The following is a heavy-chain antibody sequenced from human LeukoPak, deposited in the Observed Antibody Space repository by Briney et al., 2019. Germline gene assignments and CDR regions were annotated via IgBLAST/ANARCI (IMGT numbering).Heavy chain of an antibody. D-gene: IGHD2-15*01. Sequence: PGGSLRHSCGAHGFTFSSYWMNWARQAPGKGLERVASINHNGNVNYYVDSVKGRFTISRDNAKNSLYLQMSNLRAEDTAVYFCARGGGFDVWGQGATVTVSS. CDR1: GFTFSSYW. V-gene: IGHV3-7*03. CDR2: INHNGNVN. J-gene: IGHJ6*02. CDR3: ARGGGFDV.